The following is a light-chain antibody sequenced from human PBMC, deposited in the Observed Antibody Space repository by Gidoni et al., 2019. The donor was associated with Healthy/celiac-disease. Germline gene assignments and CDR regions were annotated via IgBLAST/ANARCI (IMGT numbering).Light chain of an antibody. CDR3: QQSYSTPPIT. Sequence: DIQMTQSPSSLYASVGDIVTITCRASQSISSYLNWYQQKPGKAPKLLIYDASSLQSGVPSRFSGSGSGTDFTLTISSLQPEDFATYYCQQSYSTPPITFGQGTRLEIK. CDR2: DAS. J-gene: IGKJ5*01. CDR1: QSISSY. V-gene: IGKV1-39*01.